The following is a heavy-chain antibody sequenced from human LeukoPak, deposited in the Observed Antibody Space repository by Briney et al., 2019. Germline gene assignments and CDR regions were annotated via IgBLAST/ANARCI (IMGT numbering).Heavy chain of an antibody. CDR2: ISNNGGYT. D-gene: IGHD2-15*01. J-gene: IGHJ4*02. CDR1: GFTFSSSA. CDR3: AKQLGYCSDGSCYFPY. Sequence: GGTLRLSCAASGFTFSSSAMSWVRQAPGKGLEWVSAISNNGGYTYYADSVQGRFTISRDNSKSTLCLQMNSLRAEDTAVYYCAKQLGYCSDGSCYFPYWGQGTLVTVSS. V-gene: IGHV3-23*01.